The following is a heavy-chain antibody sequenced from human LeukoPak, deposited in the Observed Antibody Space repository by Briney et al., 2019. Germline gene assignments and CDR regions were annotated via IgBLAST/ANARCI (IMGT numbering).Heavy chain of an antibody. CDR1: GYTLTGFY. J-gene: IGHJ4*02. CDR3: ARDKVETGYFDY. Sequence: ASVKVSCKASGYTLTGFYMHWVRQAPGQGLEWMGIINPSGGSTSYAQKFQGRVTMTRDTSTSTVYMELSSLRSEDTAVYYCARDKVETGYFDYWGQGTLVTVSS. D-gene: IGHD6-13*01. V-gene: IGHV1-46*01. CDR2: INPSGGST.